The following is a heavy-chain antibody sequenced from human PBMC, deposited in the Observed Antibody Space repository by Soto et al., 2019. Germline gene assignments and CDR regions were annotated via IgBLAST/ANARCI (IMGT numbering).Heavy chain of an antibody. CDR3: ARASLSPFDI. D-gene: IGHD3-16*02. CDR2: TRNKANSYTT. J-gene: IGHJ3*02. CDR1: GSTFSDHY. Sequence: PGGSLRLSGAASGSTFSDHYMDWVRQAPGKGLEWGGRTRNKANSYTTEYAASVKGRFTISRDDSKNSLYLQMNSLKTEDTAVYYCARASLSPFDIWGQGTMVTVSS. V-gene: IGHV3-72*01.